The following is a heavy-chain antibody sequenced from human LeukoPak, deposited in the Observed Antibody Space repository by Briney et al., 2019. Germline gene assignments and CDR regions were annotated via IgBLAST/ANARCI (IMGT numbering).Heavy chain of an antibody. Sequence: GGSLRLSCATSGFTVSSNYMSWVRQAPGKGLEWVSVIYSGGTIYYADSVKGRFTISRDNAKNSLYLQMNSLRAEDTAVYYCARPYYDSGGYYLPFDYWGQGTLVTVSS. CDR3: ARPYYDSGGYYLPFDY. D-gene: IGHD3-22*01. CDR2: IYSGGTI. J-gene: IGHJ4*02. CDR1: GFTVSSNY. V-gene: IGHV3-66*04.